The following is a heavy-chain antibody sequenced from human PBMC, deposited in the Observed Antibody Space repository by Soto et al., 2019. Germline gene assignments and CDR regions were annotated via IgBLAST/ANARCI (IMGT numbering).Heavy chain of an antibody. Sequence: ASVKVSCKASGYTFTSYYMHWVRQAPGQGLEWMGIINPSGGSTSYAQKFQGRVTMTRDTSTSTVYMELSSLRSEDTAVYYCARGPSYYDSSGYPYGMDVWGQGTTVTVSS. V-gene: IGHV1-46*01. CDR3: ARGPSYYDSSGYPYGMDV. J-gene: IGHJ6*02. CDR1: GYTFTSYY. D-gene: IGHD3-22*01. CDR2: INPSGGST.